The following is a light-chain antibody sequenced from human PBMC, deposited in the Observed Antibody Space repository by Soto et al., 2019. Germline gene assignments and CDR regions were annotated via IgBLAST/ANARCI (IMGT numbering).Light chain of an antibody. J-gene: IGLJ3*02. CDR2: RNN. CDR1: NSNIGTNY. Sequence: QDVLTQPPSACGTPGQRVTISCSRSNSNIGTNYVYWYQQLAGTAPKLLIYRNNQRPSGVPDRFSGSKSGTSASLAISGLRSEDEADYYCAAWDDSLSGGGFGGGTKLTV. CDR3: AAWDDSLSGGG. V-gene: IGLV1-47*01.